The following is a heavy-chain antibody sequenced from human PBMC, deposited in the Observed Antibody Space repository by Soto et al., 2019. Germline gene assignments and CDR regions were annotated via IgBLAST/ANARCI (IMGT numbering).Heavy chain of an antibody. V-gene: IGHV3-30*18. D-gene: IGHD7-27*01. CDR1: GFTFSSYG. CDR3: VKDTPAWRQVWGYDY. J-gene: IGHJ4*02. CDR2: ISYDGHEI. Sequence: PGGSLRLSCAGSGFTFSSYGMHWVRQAPGKGLEWVAVISYDGHEIHYADSVKGRFAISRDSYREMVYLQMNGLRAEDTAVYYCVKDTPAWRQVWGYDYWGQGVQVTVSS.